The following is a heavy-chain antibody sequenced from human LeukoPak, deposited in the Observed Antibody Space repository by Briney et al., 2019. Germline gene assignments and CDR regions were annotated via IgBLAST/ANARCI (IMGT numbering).Heavy chain of an antibody. CDR2: SNTDGTI. V-gene: IGHV3-48*02. Sequence: PGGSLRLSCAASGFTFSYYSMNWVRQAPGKGLEWISYSNTDGTISYADSVKGRFTISRDNAENSLYLQMNSLSDEDTAVYFCVRDRDYAFDFWGQGTMVTVSS. CDR3: VRDRDYAFDF. CDR1: GFTFSYYS. J-gene: IGHJ3*01.